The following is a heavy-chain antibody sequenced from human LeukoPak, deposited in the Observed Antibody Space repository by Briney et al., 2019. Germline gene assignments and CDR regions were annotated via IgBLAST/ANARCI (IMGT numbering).Heavy chain of an antibody. CDR2: IYYSGST. J-gene: IGHJ4*02. D-gene: IGHD5-18*01. CDR3: ARDSYGYSYGYNYFDY. CDR1: GGSITSSIYY. V-gene: IGHV4-39*07. Sequence: SETLSLTCTVSGGSITSSIYYWGWIRQPPGKGLEWIGSIYYSGSTYYNPSPKSRVTISVDTSKNQFSLKLSSVTAADTAVYYCARDSYGYSYGYNYFDYWGQGTLVTVSS.